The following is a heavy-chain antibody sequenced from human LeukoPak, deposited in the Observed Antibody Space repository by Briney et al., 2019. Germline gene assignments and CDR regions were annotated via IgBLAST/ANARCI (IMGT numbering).Heavy chain of an antibody. V-gene: IGHV3-23*01. CDR2: ITRGGST. CDR1: GFTFSSYA. CDR3: AKWGRRDGYHFDY. Sequence: GGSLRLSCAASGFTFSSYAMSWVRQAPGKGLEWVSDITRGGSTYYADSVKGRFTISRDNSKITLYLQMNSLRAEDTAVYYCAKWGRRDGYHFDYWGQGTLVTVSS. D-gene: IGHD5-24*01. J-gene: IGHJ4*02.